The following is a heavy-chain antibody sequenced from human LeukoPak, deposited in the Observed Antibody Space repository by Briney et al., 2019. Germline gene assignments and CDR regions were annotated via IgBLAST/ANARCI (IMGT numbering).Heavy chain of an antibody. CDR2: ISSSSSYI. V-gene: IGHV3-21*01. CDR1: GFTFSSYS. Sequence: GGSLRLSCAASGFTFSSYSMNWVRQAPGKGLEWVSSISSSSSYIYYADSVKGRSTISRDNAKNSLYLQMNSLRAEDTAVCYCARSHHTAMVTPMDYWGQGTLVTVSS. D-gene: IGHD5-18*01. J-gene: IGHJ4*02. CDR3: ARSHHTAMVTPMDY.